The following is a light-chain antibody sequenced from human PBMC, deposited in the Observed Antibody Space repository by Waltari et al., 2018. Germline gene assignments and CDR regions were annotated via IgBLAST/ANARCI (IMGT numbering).Light chain of an antibody. V-gene: IGLV4-69*01. CDR1: WAYGHFA. Sequence: QVVLHHPPSASASPVASIKLTRTLIWAYGHFAIAGHPPQPEKGPRYLMRVNSDGSHIKGDGIPDRFSGSSSGAERYLTISGLQSEDEADYYCQTWGTGTYWMFGGGTKLTVL. J-gene: IGLJ3*02. CDR2: VNSDGSH. CDR3: QTWGTGTYWM.